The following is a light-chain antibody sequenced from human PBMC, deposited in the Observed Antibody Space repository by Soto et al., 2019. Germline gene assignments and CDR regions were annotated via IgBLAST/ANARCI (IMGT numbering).Light chain of an antibody. CDR2: GNS. V-gene: IGLV1-40*01. CDR1: SSNIGAGYD. CDR3: QSYDSSLSAPYV. J-gene: IGLJ1*01. Sequence: QSALTQPPSVSGAPGQRVTISCTGSSSNIGAGYDVHWYQQLPGTAPKLLIYGNSNRPSGVPDRFSGSKSGTSASLAITGLQAEDEADYYCQSYDSSLSAPYVFGTGTKV.